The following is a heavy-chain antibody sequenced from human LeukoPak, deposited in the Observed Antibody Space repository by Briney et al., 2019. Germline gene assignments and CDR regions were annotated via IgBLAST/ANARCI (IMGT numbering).Heavy chain of an antibody. CDR2: INHSGST. CDR1: GGSISSSSYY. CDR3: ASYSSSLAYNWFDP. Sequence: PSETLSLTCTVSGGSISSSSYYWGWIRQPPGKGLEWIGEINHSGSTNYNPSLKSRVTISVDTSKNQFSLKLSSVTAADTAVYYCASYSSSLAYNWFDPWGQGTLVTVSS. V-gene: IGHV4-39*07. D-gene: IGHD6-13*01. J-gene: IGHJ5*02.